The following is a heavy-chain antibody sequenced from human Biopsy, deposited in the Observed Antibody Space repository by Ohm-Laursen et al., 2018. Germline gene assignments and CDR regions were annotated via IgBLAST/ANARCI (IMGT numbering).Heavy chain of an antibody. CDR3: ARGMRSSGWPYFDS. Sequence: GTLSLTCTVSGDSVSSGSFYWTWIRQPPGQELEYIGYIYDRGSTANYNPSLESRVTMSVDMPKNQFSLKLSSVTAADTAIYYCARGMRSSGWPYFDSWGQGTLVTVSS. CDR2: IYDRGSTA. D-gene: IGHD6-19*01. J-gene: IGHJ4*02. CDR1: GDSVSSGSFY. V-gene: IGHV4-61*01.